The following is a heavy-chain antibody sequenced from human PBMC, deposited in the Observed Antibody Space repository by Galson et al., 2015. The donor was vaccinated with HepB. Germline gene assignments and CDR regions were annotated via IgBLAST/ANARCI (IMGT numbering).Heavy chain of an antibody. D-gene: IGHD6-13*01. CDR3: ANDGGSS. Sequence: SLRLSCAASGFTFSSYGMHWVRRAPGKGLEWVAFIRYDGSNKYYADSVKGRFTISRDNSKNTLYLQMNSLRAEDTAVYYCANDGGSSWGQGTLVTVSS. V-gene: IGHV3-30*02. CDR2: IRYDGSNK. J-gene: IGHJ4*02. CDR1: GFTFSSYG.